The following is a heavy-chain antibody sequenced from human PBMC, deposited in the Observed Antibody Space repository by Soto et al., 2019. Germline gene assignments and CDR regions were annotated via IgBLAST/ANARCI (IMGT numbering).Heavy chain of an antibody. D-gene: IGHD6-6*01. CDR3: ARDFSSSADGFDY. Sequence: GASVKVSCKAPGYTFTDNYIHWVRQAPGHGLEWMGWINPNTGGTNYAQKFQGRVTVTRDTSITTAYMELSRLRSDDTAVYYCARDFSSSADGFDYWGQGTLVTVSS. CDR1: GYTFTDNY. J-gene: IGHJ4*02. CDR2: INPNTGGT. V-gene: IGHV1-2*02.